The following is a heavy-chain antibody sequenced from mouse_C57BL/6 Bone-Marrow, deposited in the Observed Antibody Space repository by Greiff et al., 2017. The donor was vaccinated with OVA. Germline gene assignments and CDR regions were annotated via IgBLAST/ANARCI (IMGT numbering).Heavy chain of an antibody. Sequence: QVQLQQPGAELVKPGASVKLSCKASGYTFTSYWMHLVKQRPGQGLEWIGMIHPNSGSTNYNEKFKSKATLTVDKSSSTAYMQLSSLTSEDSAVYYCARWGLCGDFDYWGQGTTLTVSS. V-gene: IGHV1-64*01. J-gene: IGHJ2*01. CDR2: IHPNSGST. CDR3: ARWGLCGDFDY. D-gene: IGHD2-13*01. CDR1: GYTFTSYW.